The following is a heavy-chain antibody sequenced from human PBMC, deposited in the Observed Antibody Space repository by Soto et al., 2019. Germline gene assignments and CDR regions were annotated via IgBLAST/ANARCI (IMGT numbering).Heavy chain of an antibody. CDR2: IYHSGIT. CDR3: ARHGSN. Sequence: SETLSLTCTVSGVSISNSSYYWGWIRRPPGKGLEWVGTIYHSGITYYNPSLKSRVTISVDTSKNQFSLKLTSVTAADTAVYYCARHGSNWGQGTLVTVS. V-gene: IGHV4-39*01. CDR1: GVSISNSSYY. J-gene: IGHJ4*02.